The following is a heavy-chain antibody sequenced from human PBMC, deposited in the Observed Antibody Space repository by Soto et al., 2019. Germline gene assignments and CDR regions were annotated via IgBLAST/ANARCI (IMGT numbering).Heavy chain of an antibody. Sequence: GGSLRLSCAASGFTFSRESMHWVRQAPGKGLEWVAVISYDGSNKYYADSVKGRFTISRDNSKNTLYLQMNSLRAEDTAVYYCARDLYGDYALGVLDYWGQGTLVTVSS. CDR1: GFTFSRES. CDR3: ARDLYGDYALGVLDY. J-gene: IGHJ4*02. V-gene: IGHV3-30-3*01. D-gene: IGHD4-17*01. CDR2: ISYDGSNK.